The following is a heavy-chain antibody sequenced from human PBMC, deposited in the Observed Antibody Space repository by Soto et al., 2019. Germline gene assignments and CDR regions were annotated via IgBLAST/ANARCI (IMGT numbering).Heavy chain of an antibody. CDR3: ARPLWRDDYNWGYFDL. CDR1: GFTFSSYA. Sequence: QVQLVESGGGVVQPGRSLRLSCAASGFTFSSYAMHWVRQVPGKGLEWVAVISYAGSNKYYADSVKGRFTISRDNSKNTLYLKMNSLRAEDTAVYYCARPLWRDDYNWGYFDLWGRGTLVTVSS. V-gene: IGHV3-30-3*01. D-gene: IGHD4-4*01. CDR2: ISYAGSNK. J-gene: IGHJ2*01.